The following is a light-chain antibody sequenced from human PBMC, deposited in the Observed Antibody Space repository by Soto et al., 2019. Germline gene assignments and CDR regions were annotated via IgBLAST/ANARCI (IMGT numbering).Light chain of an antibody. V-gene: IGKV3-11*01. CDR2: DAS. Sequence: EIVFTQSPATLSLSPGEIATLSCRASQSVDNYLACYPQKPGQAPRLLIYDASNRGTGIPAMFSGWGSGTDFTLTIISLELEDFAVYYCQQRFNWPPYTFGEGTKREIK. J-gene: IGKJ2*01. CDR3: QQRFNWPPYT. CDR1: QSVDNY.